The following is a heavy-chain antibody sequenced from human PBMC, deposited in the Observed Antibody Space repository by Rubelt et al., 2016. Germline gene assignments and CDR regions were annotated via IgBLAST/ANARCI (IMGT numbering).Heavy chain of an antibody. CDR2: INPNSGGP. CDR3: ARDPLPVRGVIMTPTH. J-gene: IGHJ4*02. V-gene: IGHV1-2*02. D-gene: IGHD3-10*01. Sequence: QVQLVQSGAEVKKPGASVKVSCKASGYTFTGYYMHWVRQAPGQGLEWMGWINPNSGGPNYAQKFQGRVNMTRDTSLSTAYMELRSMRSDDTAVYYCARDPLPVRGVIMTPTHWGQGTLVTVSS. CDR1: GYTFTGYY.